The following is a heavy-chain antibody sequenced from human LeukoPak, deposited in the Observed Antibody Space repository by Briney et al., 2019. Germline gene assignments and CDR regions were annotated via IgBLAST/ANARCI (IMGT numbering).Heavy chain of an antibody. CDR1: GGTFSNYA. J-gene: IGHJ4*02. CDR3: AXXXGYCSSTSCPPDY. Sequence: ASVKVSCKASGGTFSNYAISWVRQAPGQGLEWMGWISAYNGNTNYAQKLQGRVTMTTDTSTSTAYMELRSLRSDDTAVYYCAXXXGYCSSTSCPPDYWGQGTLVTVSS. V-gene: IGHV1-18*01. D-gene: IGHD2-2*01. CDR2: ISAYNGNT.